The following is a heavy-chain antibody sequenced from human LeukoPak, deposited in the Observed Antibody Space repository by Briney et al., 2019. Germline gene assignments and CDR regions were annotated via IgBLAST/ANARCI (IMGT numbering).Heavy chain of an antibody. CDR2: IYYSGST. CDR1: GGSISSYY. V-gene: IGHV4-59*08. J-gene: IGHJ3*02. CDR3: ARTRAVYDAFDI. Sequence: SETLSLTCTVSGGSISSYYWSWIRQPPGKGLEWIGYIYYSGSTNYNPSLKSRVTISVDTSKNQFSLKLSSVTAADTAVYYCARTRAVYDAFDIWGQGTMVTVSS. D-gene: IGHD2-8*01.